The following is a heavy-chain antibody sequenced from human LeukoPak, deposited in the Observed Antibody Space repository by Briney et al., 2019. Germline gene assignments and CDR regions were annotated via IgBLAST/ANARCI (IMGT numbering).Heavy chain of an antibody. D-gene: IGHD6-6*01. CDR2: IYTSGTT. CDR3: ARWSGSVSARNYYYYMDV. V-gene: IGHV4-61*02. J-gene: IGHJ6*03. CDR1: GGSVRRGNYY. Sequence: SETLSLTCTVSGGSVRRGNYYWTWIRQPAGSGLEWIGRIYTSGTTDYNPSLRTRVTISVDASRNQFSLNLSSVTAADTAVYYCARWSGSVSARNYYYYMDVWGEGTTVTVSS.